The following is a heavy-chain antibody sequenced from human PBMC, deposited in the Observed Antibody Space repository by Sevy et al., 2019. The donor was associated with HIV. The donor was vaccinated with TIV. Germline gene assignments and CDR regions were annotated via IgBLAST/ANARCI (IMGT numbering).Heavy chain of an antibody. V-gene: IGHV1-69*10. Sequence: ASVKVSCKASGDIFSNYGINWVRQAPGQGLQWMGGILPISVLVNYSQKFQGRVTISADKSTGTVYMALSSLRSEDTAVYYCARDRPCGGDYYILDPWGQGVLVTISS. CDR1: GDIFSNYG. J-gene: IGHJ5*02. D-gene: IGHD2-21*01. CDR3: ARDRPCGGDYYILDP. CDR2: ILPISVLV.